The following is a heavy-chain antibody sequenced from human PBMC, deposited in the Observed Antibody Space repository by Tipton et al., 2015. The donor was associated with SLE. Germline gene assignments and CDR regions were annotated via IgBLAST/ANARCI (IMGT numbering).Heavy chain of an antibody. J-gene: IGHJ4*02. CDR1: GYSISSGSY. V-gene: IGHV4-38-2*02. CDR2: IYHSGDS. Sequence: LRLSCTVPGYSISSGSYWGWIRQPPGKGLEWIGSIYHSGDSFYNPSLKSRVTISADTSKNQFSLRLSSVTAADTAVYYCAKNPAAAPDDYWGPGTLVTVSS. D-gene: IGHD2-2*01. CDR3: AKNPAAAPDDY.